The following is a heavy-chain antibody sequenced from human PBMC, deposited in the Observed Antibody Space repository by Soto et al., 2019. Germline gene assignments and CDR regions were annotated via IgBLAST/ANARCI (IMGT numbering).Heavy chain of an antibody. J-gene: IGHJ5*02. CDR3: ASAVYDFWSGPGS. D-gene: IGHD3-3*01. Sequence: QVQLVQSGAEVKKPGSSVKVSCKASGGTFSSYTISWVRQAPGQGLEWMGRIIPILGIANYAQKFQGRVTITADKSTSTAYMELSSLRSEDTAVYYCASAVYDFWSGPGSWGQGTLVTVSS. CDR1: GGTFSSYT. CDR2: IIPILGIA. V-gene: IGHV1-69*02.